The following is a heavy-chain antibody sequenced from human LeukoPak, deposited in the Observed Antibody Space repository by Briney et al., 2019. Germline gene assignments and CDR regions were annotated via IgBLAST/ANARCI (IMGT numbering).Heavy chain of an antibody. J-gene: IGHJ5*02. D-gene: IGHD6-13*01. CDR2: IIPIFGTA. CDR3: ARELAAAVPASGEYSNWFDP. Sequence: GASVKVSCKASGGTFSSYAISWVRQAPGQGLEWMGGIIPIFGTANYAQKFQGRVTITADESTSTAYMELSSLRSEDTAVYYCARELAAAVPASGEYSNWFDPWGQGTLVTVSS. CDR1: GGTFSSYA. V-gene: IGHV1-69*13.